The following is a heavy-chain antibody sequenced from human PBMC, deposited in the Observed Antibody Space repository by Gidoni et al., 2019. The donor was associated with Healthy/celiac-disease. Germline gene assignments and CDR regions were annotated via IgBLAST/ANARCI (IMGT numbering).Heavy chain of an antibody. CDR3: ARDPWDSSSWYQKNWFDP. Sequence: QVQLQESGPGLVKPSETLSLTCTVSGGSISSYYWSWIRQPAGKGLEWIGRIYTSGSTNYNPSLKSRVTMSVDTSKNQFSLKLSSVTAADTAVYYCARDPWDSSSWYQKNWFDPWGQGTLVTVSS. J-gene: IGHJ5*02. D-gene: IGHD6-13*01. CDR1: GGSISSYY. CDR2: IYTSGST. V-gene: IGHV4-4*07.